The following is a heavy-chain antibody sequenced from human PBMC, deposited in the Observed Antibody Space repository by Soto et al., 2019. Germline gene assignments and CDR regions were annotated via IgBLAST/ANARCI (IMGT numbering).Heavy chain of an antibody. CDR2: TNPDGSEQ. CDR1: GFTFSDYW. J-gene: IGHJ5*02. D-gene: IGHD2-21*01. Sequence: EVHLVESGGDLVQPGGSLRLSCVASGFTFSDYWMTWVRQAPGKGLEGVANTNPDGSEQYYLDSVKGRFTISRDNAKNSLYLQMNSLSGEDTAVYYCTRDLNHDCGPWGQGTQVIVSS. CDR3: TRDLNHDCGP. V-gene: IGHV3-7*04.